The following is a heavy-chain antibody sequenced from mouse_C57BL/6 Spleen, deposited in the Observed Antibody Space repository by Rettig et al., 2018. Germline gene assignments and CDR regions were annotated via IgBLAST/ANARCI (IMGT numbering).Heavy chain of an antibody. CDR3: ARIANWDVWYFDV. J-gene: IGHJ1*03. Sequence: DDDKYYNPALKSRLTISKDTSKNQVFLKIANVDTADTATYYCARIANWDVWYFDVWGTGTTVTVSS. D-gene: IGHD4-1*01. V-gene: IGHV8-8*01. CDR2: DDDK.